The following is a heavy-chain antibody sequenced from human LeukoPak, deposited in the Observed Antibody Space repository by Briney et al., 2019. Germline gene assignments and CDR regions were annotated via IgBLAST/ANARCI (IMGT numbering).Heavy chain of an antibody. Sequence: ASVKVSCKASGYTFIDYYFNWVRQAPGQGPEWMGRINVKSGATDYAQKFQGRVTVTRDTSISTAYMKLSSLRSDDTAVYYCARVGRESSTGWLDYWGQGTLVTVSS. V-gene: IGHV1-2*06. CDR2: INVKSGAT. D-gene: IGHD6-19*01. CDR3: ARVGRESSTGWLDY. CDR1: GYTFIDYY. J-gene: IGHJ4*02.